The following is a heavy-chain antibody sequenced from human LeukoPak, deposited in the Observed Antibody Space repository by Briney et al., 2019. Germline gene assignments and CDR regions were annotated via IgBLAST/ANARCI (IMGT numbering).Heavy chain of an antibody. Sequence: ASVKVSCKASGYTFTSYPMNWVRQAPGQGLEWMGWINTNTGNPTYAQGFTGRFVFSLDTSVSTAYLQISSLKAEDTAVYYCARVTVTTYNYYYYAMDVWGQGTTVTVSS. CDR3: ARVTVTTYNYYYYAMDV. V-gene: IGHV7-4-1*02. CDR2: INTNTGNP. CDR1: GYTFTSYP. J-gene: IGHJ6*02. D-gene: IGHD4-17*01.